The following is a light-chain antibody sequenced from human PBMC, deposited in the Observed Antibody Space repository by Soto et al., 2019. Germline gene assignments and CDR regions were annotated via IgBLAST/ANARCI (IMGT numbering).Light chain of an antibody. V-gene: IGLV7-46*01. Sequence: QAVVTQEPSLTVSPGGTVTLTCGSITGTVTTGHTPYWFQQKPGQAPRTLIYETTDRHSWTPARFSGSLLGGKAALTLSGAQPEDEAEYYCLLSYSGARVFGGGTKVTVL. CDR2: ETT. J-gene: IGLJ2*01. CDR3: LLSYSGARV. CDR1: TGTVTTGHT.